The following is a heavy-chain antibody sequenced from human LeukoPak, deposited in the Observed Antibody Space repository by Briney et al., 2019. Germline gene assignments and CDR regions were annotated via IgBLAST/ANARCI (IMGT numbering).Heavy chain of an antibody. D-gene: IGHD2-21*02. CDR2: INPNSGGT. CDR1: GYTFTGYF. V-gene: IGHV1-2*02. CDR3: ARDRETNMVVPEGWFDP. J-gene: IGHJ5*02. Sequence: ASVKVSCKASGYTFTGYFMHWVRQAPGQGLEWMGWINPNSGGTNYAQKFQGRVTMTRDTSISTAYMELSRLRSDDTAVYYCARDRETNMVVPEGWFDPWGQGTLVTVSS.